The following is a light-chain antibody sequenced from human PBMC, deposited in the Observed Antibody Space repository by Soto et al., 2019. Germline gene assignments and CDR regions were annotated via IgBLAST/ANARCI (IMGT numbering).Light chain of an antibody. Sequence: EIVLTQSPGTLSLSPGERATLSCRASQSVSSSYLAWYQQKPGQAPRLLIYGASSRATGIPDRFSGSGSGTDFTLTISRLEPADVAVYYCQPYGSSAWTFCQATQGEIK. J-gene: IGKJ1*01. V-gene: IGKV3-20*01. CDR2: GAS. CDR1: QSVSSSY. CDR3: QPYGSSAWT.